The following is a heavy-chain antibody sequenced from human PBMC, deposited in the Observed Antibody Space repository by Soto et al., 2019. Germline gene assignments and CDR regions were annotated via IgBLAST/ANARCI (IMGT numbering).Heavy chain of an antibody. CDR1: GVTFSSYS. CDR3: ARVLYYYNGMDV. J-gene: IGHJ6*02. V-gene: IGHV3-21*01. CDR2: ISTNNNI. Sequence: PGGSLRLSCAASGVTFSSYSMSWVPQAPGKGLEWVSYISTNNNIYYADSVKGRFTISRDNARNSLYLQMNSLRAEDTAIYYCARVLYYYNGMDVWGQGTTVTVSS.